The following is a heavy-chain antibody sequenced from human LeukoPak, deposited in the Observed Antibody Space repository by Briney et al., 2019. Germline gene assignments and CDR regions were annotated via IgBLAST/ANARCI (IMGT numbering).Heavy chain of an antibody. V-gene: IGHV3-48*03. Sequence: GGSLRLSCAASGFTFSSYEMNWVRQAPGKGLEWVSHISSSAGTTYYADSVKGRFTISRDNAKNSLCLQMNSLRAEDTAVYFCARQQQQLWYDWGQGTLVTVSS. J-gene: IGHJ4*02. CDR2: ISSSAGTT. CDR3: ARQQQQLWYD. CDR1: GFTFSSYE. D-gene: IGHD5-18*01.